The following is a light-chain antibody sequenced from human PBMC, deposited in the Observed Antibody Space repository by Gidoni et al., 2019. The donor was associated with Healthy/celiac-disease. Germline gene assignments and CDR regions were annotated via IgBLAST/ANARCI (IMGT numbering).Light chain of an antibody. J-gene: IGKJ1*01. CDR3: QQSYSTPRT. CDR1: QSISSY. CDR2: AAS. Sequence: IQMTQSPSSLSASVGDRVTITCRASQSISSYLHWYQQKPGKATKLLIYAASSLQSGVPSRFSGSGSGTDFTLTISSLQPEDFATYYCQQSYSTPRTFGQGTKVEIK. V-gene: IGKV1-39*01.